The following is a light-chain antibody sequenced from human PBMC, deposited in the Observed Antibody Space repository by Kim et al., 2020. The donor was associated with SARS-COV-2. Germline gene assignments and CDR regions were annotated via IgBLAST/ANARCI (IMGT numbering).Light chain of an antibody. CDR1: QGISSY. Sequence: DIQMTQSPSSLSASVGDRVTITCQASQGISSYLDWYQQKPGKAPKLLIYAASTLKSGVPSRFSGSGSGTDFTLTISSLQAEDFATYYCQQYYSYPTFGEGTRLEIK. V-gene: IGKV1-16*01. J-gene: IGKJ5*01. CDR3: QQYYSYPT. CDR2: AAS.